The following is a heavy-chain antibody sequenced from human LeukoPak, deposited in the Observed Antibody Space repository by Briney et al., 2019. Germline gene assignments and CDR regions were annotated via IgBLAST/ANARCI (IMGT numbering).Heavy chain of an antibody. Sequence: SETLSLTCAVSGYSISSGYYWGWIRPPPGKGLEWIASIYHSGSTYYNPSLKSRVTISVDTSKNQFSLKLSSVTAADTAVYYCARGPITMIRGVLPALYWFDPWGQGTLVTVSS. J-gene: IGHJ5*02. V-gene: IGHV4-38-2*01. D-gene: IGHD3-10*01. CDR2: IYHSGST. CDR1: GYSISSGYY. CDR3: ARGPITMIRGVLPALYWFDP.